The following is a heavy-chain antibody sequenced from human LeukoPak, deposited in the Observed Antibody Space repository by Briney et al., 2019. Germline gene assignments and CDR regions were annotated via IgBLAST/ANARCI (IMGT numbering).Heavy chain of an antibody. CDR3: ARDPGIAAAGTVGYFDS. CDR1: GFTFSSYW. J-gene: IGHJ4*02. CDR2: IKQDGSEK. V-gene: IGHV3-7*01. Sequence: GGSLRLSCAASGFTFSSYWMSWVRQAPGKGLEWVANIKQDGSEKYYVDSVKGRFTISRDNAKKLLYLQMKSLRAEDTAVYYCARDPGIAAAGTVGYFDSWGQGILVTVSS. D-gene: IGHD6-13*01.